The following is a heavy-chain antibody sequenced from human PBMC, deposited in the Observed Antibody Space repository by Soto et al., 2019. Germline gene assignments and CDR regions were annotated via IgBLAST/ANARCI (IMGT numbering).Heavy chain of an antibody. CDR2: IWYDGSNK. J-gene: IGHJ4*02. Sequence: QVQLVESGGGVVQPGRSLRLSCAASGFTFSSYGMHWVRQAPGKGLEWVAVIWYDGSNKYYAESVKGRFTISRDNSKNTLYLQMNSLRAEDRAVYYCAAGRYFDWLPLDYWGQGTLVTVSS. CDR1: GFTFSSYG. D-gene: IGHD3-9*01. CDR3: AAGRYFDWLPLDY. V-gene: IGHV3-33*01.